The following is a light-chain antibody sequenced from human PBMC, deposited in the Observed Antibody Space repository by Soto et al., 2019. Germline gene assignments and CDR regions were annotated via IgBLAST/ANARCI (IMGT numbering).Light chain of an antibody. CDR3: QVRDVWPS. CDR1: QSVSTS. V-gene: IGKV3-11*01. Sequence: IVLTQSPVTLAVSPGESAVLSCRASQSVSTSLAWYQHKPGQAPRLFIYDASKRAPGIPARFTGSGSWTDFTLTISSLEPEDIAVYYCQVRDVWPSFGQGTKVEIK. CDR2: DAS. J-gene: IGKJ1*01.